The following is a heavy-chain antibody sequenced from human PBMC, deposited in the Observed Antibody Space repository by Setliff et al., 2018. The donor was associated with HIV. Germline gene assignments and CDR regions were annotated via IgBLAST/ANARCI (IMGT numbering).Heavy chain of an antibody. CDR2: IYYSGST. CDR3: ARDDRCSGDTCYYY. V-gene: IGHV4-31*11. CDR1: GGSFSGYY. Sequence: PSETLSLTCAVYGGSFSGYYWSWTRQHPGKGLEWIGYIYYSGSTYYNPSLKSRVTISVDTSKNQFSLRLTSVAATDTAVYYCARDDRCSGDTCYYYWGQGALVTVSS. J-gene: IGHJ4*02. D-gene: IGHD2-15*01.